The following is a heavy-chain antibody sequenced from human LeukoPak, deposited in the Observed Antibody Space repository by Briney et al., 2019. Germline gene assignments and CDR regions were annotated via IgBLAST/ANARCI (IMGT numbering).Heavy chain of an antibody. J-gene: IGHJ6*03. D-gene: IGHD5-12*01. V-gene: IGHV3-21*01. CDR3: ARVRGYSGYDSGRYYYYNYMDV. CDR1: GFTFSRSN. Sequence: GGSLRLSCAASGFTFSRSNMNWVRQAPGKGLEWVSSITTSSSYIYYADSVKGRFTISRDNAKKSLYLQMNSLKADDTAVYYCARVRGYSGYDSGRYYYYNYMDVWGKGTTVTVSS. CDR2: ITTSSSYI.